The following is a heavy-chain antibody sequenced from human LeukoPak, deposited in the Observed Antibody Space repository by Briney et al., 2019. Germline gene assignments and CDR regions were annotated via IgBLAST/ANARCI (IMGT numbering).Heavy chain of an antibody. CDR2: MNPNSGNT. CDR3: SRGSSRLLYFDP. J-gene: IGHJ5*02. V-gene: IGHV1-8*01. D-gene: IGHD6-6*01. Sequence: ASVKVSCKASGYTFTSYDINWVRQATGQGLEWMGWMNPNSGNTGYAQKFQGRVTMTRNTSISTAYMELSSLRSEDTAVYYCSRGSSRLLYFDPWGQGTLVTVSS. CDR1: GYTFTSYD.